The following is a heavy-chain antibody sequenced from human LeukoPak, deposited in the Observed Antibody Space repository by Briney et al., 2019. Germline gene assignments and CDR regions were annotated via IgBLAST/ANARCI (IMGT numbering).Heavy chain of an antibody. D-gene: IGHD2-8*01. J-gene: IGHJ3*02. Sequence: GGSLRLSCAASGFTFSGYWMTWVRQAPGKGLEWVANIKQDGSEKYYMDSVKGRFTISRDNAKNSLYLQMNSLRAEDTAVYYCARRAYGAFDIWDQGTMVTVSS. CDR1: GFTFSGYW. CDR2: IKQDGSEK. V-gene: IGHV3-7*05. CDR3: ARRAYGAFDI.